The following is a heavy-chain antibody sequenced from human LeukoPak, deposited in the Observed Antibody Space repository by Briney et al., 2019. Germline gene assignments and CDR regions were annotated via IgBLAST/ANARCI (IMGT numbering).Heavy chain of an antibody. D-gene: IGHD2-2*02. CDR1: GYTFTGYY. CDR3: ATFAIVVPAAIDY. CDR2: INPNSGGT. J-gene: IGHJ4*02. Sequence: GASVKVSCKASGYTFTGYYMHWVRQAPGQGLEWMGGINPNSGGTNYAQKFQGRVTMTRDTSISTAYMELSRLRSDDTAVYYCATFAIVVPAAIDYWGQGTLVTVSS. V-gene: IGHV1-2*02.